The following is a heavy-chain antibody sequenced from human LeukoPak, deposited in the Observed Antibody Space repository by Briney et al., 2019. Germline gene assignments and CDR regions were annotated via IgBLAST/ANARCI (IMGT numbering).Heavy chain of an antibody. J-gene: IGHJ6*02. D-gene: IGHD2-15*01. CDR1: GGSIRSDDYY. CDR2: IFCTGNT. Sequence: SETLSLTCTVSGGSIRSDDYYWSWIRQPPGKGLEWIGYIFCTGNTHYNPSLQSRVTFSVDTSKNQFSLKLSSVTAADTAVYFCATVVVVAATNYYYYATDVWGQGTKVTVSS. V-gene: IGHV4-30-4*01. CDR3: ATVVVVAATNYYYYATDV.